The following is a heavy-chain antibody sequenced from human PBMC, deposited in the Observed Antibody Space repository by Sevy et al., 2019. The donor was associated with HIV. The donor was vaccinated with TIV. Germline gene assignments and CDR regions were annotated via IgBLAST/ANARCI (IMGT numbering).Heavy chain of an antibody. CDR2: FDPEDGET. Sequence: ASVKVSCKVSGKTLSDLSMHWVRQAPGKGLEWMGGFDPEDGETLYAQNFRARVTMTEDTSTDTAYMELSSLRSEDTAVYYCATTKDYYDSSGDPFGYWGQGSLVTVSS. CDR1: GKTLSDLS. V-gene: IGHV1-24*01. CDR3: ATTKDYYDSSGDPFGY. D-gene: IGHD3-22*01. J-gene: IGHJ4*02.